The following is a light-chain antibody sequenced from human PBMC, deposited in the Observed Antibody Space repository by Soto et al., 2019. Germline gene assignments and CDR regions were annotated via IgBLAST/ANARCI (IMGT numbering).Light chain of an antibody. CDR2: YDS. V-gene: IGLV3-21*04. Sequence: SSELTQPPSVSVAPGETARITCGGNNIGSKSVHWYQQKPGQAPVLVIYYDSDRPSGIPERFSGSNSGNTATLTISRVEAGDEADYYCQVWDSSSDHAVFGGGTQLTVL. CDR1: NIGSKS. CDR3: QVWDSSSDHAV. J-gene: IGLJ7*01.